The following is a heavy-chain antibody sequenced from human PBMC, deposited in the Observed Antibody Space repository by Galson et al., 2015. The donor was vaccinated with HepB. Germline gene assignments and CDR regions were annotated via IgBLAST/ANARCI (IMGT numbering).Heavy chain of an antibody. J-gene: IGHJ4*02. Sequence: SVKVSCKASGGTFSSYAISWVRQAPGQGLEWMGGIIPIFGTANYAQKFQGRVTITADESTSTAYMELSSLRSEDTAVYYCARDFSGSGSYYGGGGDYWGQGTLVTVSS. CDR1: GGTFSSYA. CDR2: IIPIFGTA. D-gene: IGHD1-26*01. V-gene: IGHV1-69*13. CDR3: ARDFSGSGSYYGGGGDY.